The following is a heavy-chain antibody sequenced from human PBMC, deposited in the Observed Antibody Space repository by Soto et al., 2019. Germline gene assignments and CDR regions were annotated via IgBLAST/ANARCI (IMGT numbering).Heavy chain of an antibody. CDR2: INFSGTT. D-gene: IGHD2-8*02. J-gene: IGHJ4*02. Sequence: SETLSLTCTVSGRSLSSGRYYWGCIRQPPGKGLEWIASINFSGTTYDNPSLKSRVTISVDTSKNQFSLKLTSVTAADTAVYYCARDKITGLFDYWGQGTLVTAPQ. CDR1: GRSLSSGRYY. CDR3: ARDKITGLFDY. V-gene: IGHV4-39*07.